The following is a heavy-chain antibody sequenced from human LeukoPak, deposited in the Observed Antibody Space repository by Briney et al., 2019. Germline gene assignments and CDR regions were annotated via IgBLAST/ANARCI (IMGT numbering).Heavy chain of an antibody. V-gene: IGHV1-2*02. CDR1: GYTFTGYY. J-gene: IGHJ4*02. CDR2: INPNSGGT. Sequence: EASVKVSCKASGYTFTGYYMHWVRQAPGQGLEWMGWINPNSGGTNYAQKFQGRVTMTRDTSISTAYMELSRLRSDDTAVYYCAKKGAYSNYYFDYWGQGTLVTVSS. CDR3: AKKGAYSNYYFDY. D-gene: IGHD4-11*01.